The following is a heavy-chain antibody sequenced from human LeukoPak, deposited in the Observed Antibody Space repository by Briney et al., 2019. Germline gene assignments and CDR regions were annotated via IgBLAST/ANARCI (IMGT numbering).Heavy chain of an antibody. Sequence: SETLSLTCAVYGGSFSGYYWSWIRQPPGKGLEWIGEINHSGSTNYNPSLKSRVTISVDTSKNQFSLKLSSVTAADTAVYYCARDRLRWPPGDYWSQGTLVTVSS. V-gene: IGHV4-34*01. CDR1: GGSFSGYY. J-gene: IGHJ4*02. D-gene: IGHD4-23*01. CDR3: ARDRLRWPPGDY. CDR2: INHSGST.